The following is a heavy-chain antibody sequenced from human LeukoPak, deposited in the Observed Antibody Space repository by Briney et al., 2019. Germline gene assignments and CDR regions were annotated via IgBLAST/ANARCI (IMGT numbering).Heavy chain of an antibody. CDR3: ARGRGDFWSGYSRFDP. D-gene: IGHD3-3*01. V-gene: IGHV4-34*01. J-gene: IGHJ5*02. Sequence: SETLSLTCAVYGGSFSGYYWSWIRQPPGKGLEWIGEINHSGSTSYNPSLKSRVTISVDTSKNQFSLKLSSVTAADTAVYYCARGRGDFWSGYSRFDPWGQGTLVTVSS. CDR1: GGSFSGYY. CDR2: INHSGST.